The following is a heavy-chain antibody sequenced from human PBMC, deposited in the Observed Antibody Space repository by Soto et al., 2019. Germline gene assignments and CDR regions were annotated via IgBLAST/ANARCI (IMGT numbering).Heavy chain of an antibody. V-gene: IGHV3-15*01. J-gene: IGHJ5*02. CDR3: TTDPGVVVPAAIGVVFDP. CDR1: GFTFSNAW. CDR2: IKSKTDGGTT. Sequence: GSLRLSCAASGFTFSNAWMSWVRQAPGKGLEWVGRIKSKTDGGTTDYAAPVKGRFTISRDDSKNTLYLQMNSLKTEDTAVYYCTTDPGVVVPAAIGVVFDPWGQGTLVTVS. D-gene: IGHD2-2*02.